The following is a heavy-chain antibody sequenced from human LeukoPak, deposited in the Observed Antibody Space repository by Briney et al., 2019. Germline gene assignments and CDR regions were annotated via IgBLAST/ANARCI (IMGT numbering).Heavy chain of an antibody. J-gene: IGHJ4*02. Sequence: GGSLRLSCAASGFTFSSYGMSWVRQAPGKGLEWVSAIRGTGTSTYYADSVKGRFTISRDNSKNTLYLQMNSLRAEDTAVYYCAKVTYGSGTYGAFDYWGQGTLVTVSS. D-gene: IGHD3-10*01. CDR1: GFTFSSYG. CDR2: IRGTGTST. V-gene: IGHV3-23*01. CDR3: AKVTYGSGTYGAFDY.